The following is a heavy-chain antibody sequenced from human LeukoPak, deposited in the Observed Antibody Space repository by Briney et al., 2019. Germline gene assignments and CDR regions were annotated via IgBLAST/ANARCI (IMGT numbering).Heavy chain of an antibody. CDR2: IIPIFGTP. J-gene: IGHJ3*02. CDR1: GGSLSNYA. D-gene: IGHD3-22*01. Sequence: GASVKVSCKASGGSLSNYAINWVRQAPGQGPEWMGGIIPIFGTPKYVQRFQGRVMITADEPTSTAYMELRSLTSEDTAVYYCARGLNHNDRPTDAFDIWGQGTKVTVSS. CDR3: ARGLNHNDRPTDAFDI. V-gene: IGHV1-69*13.